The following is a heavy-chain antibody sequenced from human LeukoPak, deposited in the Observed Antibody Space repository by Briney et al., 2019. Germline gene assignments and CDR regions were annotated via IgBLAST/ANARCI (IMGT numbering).Heavy chain of an antibody. D-gene: IGHD3-16*01. Sequence: SGGSLRLSCAASGFTFSSYSMNWVRQAPGKGLEWVSYISSSSSTIYYADSVKGRFTISRDNAKNSLYLQMNSLRAEDTAVYYCARDGGKAYFDYWGQGTLVTVSS. J-gene: IGHJ4*02. CDR2: ISSSSSTI. CDR3: ARDGGKAYFDY. CDR1: GFTFSSYS. V-gene: IGHV3-48*01.